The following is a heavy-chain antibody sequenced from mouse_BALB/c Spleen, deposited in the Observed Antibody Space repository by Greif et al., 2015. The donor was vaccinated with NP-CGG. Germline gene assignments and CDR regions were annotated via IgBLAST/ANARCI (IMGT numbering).Heavy chain of an antibody. CDR2: IDPENGNT. V-gene: IGHV14-1*02. CDR1: GFNIKDYY. J-gene: IGHJ2*01. CDR3: ARDFDY. Sequence: EVQLQQSGAELVRPGALVKLSCKASGFNIKDYYMHWVKQRPEQGLEWIGWIDPENGNTIYDPKFQGKASITADTSSNAAYLQLSSLTSEDTAVYYCARDFDYWDQGTTLTVSS.